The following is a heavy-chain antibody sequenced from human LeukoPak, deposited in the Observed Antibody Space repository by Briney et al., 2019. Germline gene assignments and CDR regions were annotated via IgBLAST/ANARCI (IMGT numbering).Heavy chain of an antibody. CDR2: IVVGSGKT. CDR3: ARDPPYCGGDCYYAY. V-gene: IGHV1-58*02. D-gene: IGHD2-21*01. J-gene: IGHJ4*02. Sequence: SVKVSCKASGFTFSNSAMQWVRQARGQRLEWIGWIVVGSGKTNYAQKFQERVTITRDMSTNTAYMELSSLRSEDTAVYYCARDPPYCGGDCYYAYWGQGTLVTVSS. CDR1: GFTFSNSA.